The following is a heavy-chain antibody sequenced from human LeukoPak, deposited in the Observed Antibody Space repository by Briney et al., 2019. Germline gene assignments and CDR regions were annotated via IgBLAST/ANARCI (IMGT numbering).Heavy chain of an antibody. CDR3: ARGSSNVAARNNWFDP. V-gene: IGHV3-21*01. CDR2: ISGSSSYI. Sequence: GGSLRLSCAASGFTFSTYNMNWVRHAPGKGLEWVSSISGSSSYIYYADSVKGRFTISRDNAKNSLYLQMNSLRVEDRAVYYCARGSSNVAARNNWFDPWGQGTLVTVSS. CDR1: GFTFSTYN. J-gene: IGHJ5*02. D-gene: IGHD6-6*01.